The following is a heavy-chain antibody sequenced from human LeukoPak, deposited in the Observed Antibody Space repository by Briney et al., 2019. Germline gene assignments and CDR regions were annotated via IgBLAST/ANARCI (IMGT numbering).Heavy chain of an antibody. CDR3: ARDQIGYGLDY. V-gene: IGHV4-59*11. CDR2: IHDSGST. CDR1: SGSINNHY. J-gene: IGHJ4*02. D-gene: IGHD5-18*01. Sequence: SETLSLTCIVSSGSINNHYWSWIRQSPGKGLEWIGYIHDSGSTNYNPSLKSRVTISIDASKNQFSLKLSSVTAADTAVYYCARDQIGYGLDYWGQGTLVTVSS.